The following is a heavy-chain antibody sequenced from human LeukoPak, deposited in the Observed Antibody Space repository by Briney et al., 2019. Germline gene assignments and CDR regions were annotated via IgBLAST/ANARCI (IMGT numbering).Heavy chain of an antibody. D-gene: IGHD2-21*02. V-gene: IGHV3-66*01. J-gene: IGHJ6*02. CDR2: IYSGGST. CDR1: GFTFSDYS. CDR3: ARDGSAYCGGDCYSGYYYGMDV. Sequence: GGSLRLSCAASGFTFSDYSMNWVRQAPGKGLEWVSVIYSGGSTYYADSVKGRFTISRDNSKNTLYLQMNSLRAEDTAVYYCARDGSAYCGGDCYSGYYYGMDVWGQGTTVTVSS.